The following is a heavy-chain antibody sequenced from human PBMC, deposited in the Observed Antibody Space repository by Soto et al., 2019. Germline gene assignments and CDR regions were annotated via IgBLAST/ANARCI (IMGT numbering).Heavy chain of an antibody. Sequence: SETLSLTCTVSGGSVSSGSYYWSWIRQPPGKGLEWIGYIYYSGSTNYNPSLKSRVTISVDTSKTQFSLKLSSVTAADTAVYYCARDRVVVVAATRAGHWFDPWGQGTLVTVSS. CDR1: GGSVSSGSYY. CDR3: ARDRVVVVAATRAGHWFDP. CDR2: IYYSGST. J-gene: IGHJ5*02. V-gene: IGHV4-61*01. D-gene: IGHD2-15*01.